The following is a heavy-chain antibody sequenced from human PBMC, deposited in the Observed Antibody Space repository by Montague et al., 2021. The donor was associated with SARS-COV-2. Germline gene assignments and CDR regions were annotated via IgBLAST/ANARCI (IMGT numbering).Heavy chain of an antibody. CDR3: ARDFDWQQDPSTDYFHYGMDV. CDR1: GDSITSGFYY. V-gene: IGHV4-61*02. D-gene: IGHD3-9*01. J-gene: IGHJ6*02. CDR2: IHTSGST. Sequence: TLSLTCAVSGDSITSGFYYWSWLRQPAGRGLEWIGRIHTSGSTNYNPSLKTRVTMSLDRSKNQFSLIPSSVTAADTAVYFCARDFDWQQDPSTDYFHYGMDVWGQGTTVIVSS.